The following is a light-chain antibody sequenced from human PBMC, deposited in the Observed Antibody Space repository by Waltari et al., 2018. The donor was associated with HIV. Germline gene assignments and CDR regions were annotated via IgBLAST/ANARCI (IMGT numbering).Light chain of an antibody. V-gene: IGKV3-20*01. CDR3: QQYGSSLLFT. CDR2: AAS. CDR1: QSVSSSY. Sequence: EIVLTQSPGTLSLSPGERASQSVSSSYLAWYQQKPGQAPRLLIYAASSRATGIPDRFSGSGSGTGFTLTISRLEPEDFAVYYCQQYGSSLLFTFGPGTKVDIK. J-gene: IGKJ3*01.